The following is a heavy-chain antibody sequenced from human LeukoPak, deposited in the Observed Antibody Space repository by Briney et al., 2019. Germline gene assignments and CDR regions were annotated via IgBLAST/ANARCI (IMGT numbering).Heavy chain of an antibody. CDR2: ISWNSGSI. V-gene: IGHV3-9*01. CDR1: GFTFSSYA. J-gene: IGHJ4*02. D-gene: IGHD5-24*01. CDR3: AKDIGSGMATSYFDY. Sequence: GGSLRLSCAASGFTFSSYAMSWVRQAPGKGLEWVSGISWNSGSIGYADSVKGRFTISRDNAKNSLYLQMNSLRAEDTALYYCAKDIGSGMATSYFDYWGQGTLVTVSS.